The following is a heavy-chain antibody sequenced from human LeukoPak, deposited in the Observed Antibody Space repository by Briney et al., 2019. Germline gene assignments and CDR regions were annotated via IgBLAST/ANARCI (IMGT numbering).Heavy chain of an antibody. D-gene: IGHD1-26*01. CDR3: ARALGGSYYPYY. CDR2: INHSGST. J-gene: IGHJ4*02. V-gene: IGHV4-34*01. CDR1: GGSFSGYY. Sequence: PSETLSLTCAVYGGSFSGYYRSWIRQPPGKGLEWIGEINHSGSTNYNPSLKSRVTISVDTSKNQFSLKLSSVTAADTAVYYCARALGGSYYPYYWGQGTLVTVSS.